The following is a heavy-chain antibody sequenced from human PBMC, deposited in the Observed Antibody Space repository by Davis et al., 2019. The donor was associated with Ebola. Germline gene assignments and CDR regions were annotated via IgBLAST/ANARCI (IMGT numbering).Heavy chain of an antibody. CDR3: ARSLRTREFDS. CDR2: SRNKANSYTT. J-gene: IGHJ4*02. V-gene: IGHV3-72*01. CDR1: GFTFSDNY. D-gene: IGHD2-21*01. Sequence: GESLKISCAASGFTFSDNYMDWARQTPGKGLEWVARSRNKANSYTTEYAASVKGRFTISRDDSENSLSLQMNSLKTEDTAVYYCARSLRTREFDSWGQGTLVTVSS.